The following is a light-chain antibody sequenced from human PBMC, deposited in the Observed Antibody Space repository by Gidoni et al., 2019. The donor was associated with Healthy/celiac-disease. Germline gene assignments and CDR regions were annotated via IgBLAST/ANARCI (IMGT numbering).Light chain of an antibody. CDR3: SSYAGSNNGV. Sequence: SALTQPPSASGLPEQSVTISCTGTSSDVGGYKYVSWYQQHPGKAPNLMIYEVSKRPSGVPDRFSGSKSGNTASLTVSGLQAEDEADYYSSSYAGSNNGVFGGGTKLTVL. CDR2: EVS. CDR1: SSDVGGYKY. V-gene: IGLV2-8*01. J-gene: IGLJ2*01.